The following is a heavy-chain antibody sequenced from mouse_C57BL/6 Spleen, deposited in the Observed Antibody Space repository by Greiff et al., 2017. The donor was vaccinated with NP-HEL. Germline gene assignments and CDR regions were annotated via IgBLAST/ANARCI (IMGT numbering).Heavy chain of an antibody. J-gene: IGHJ2*01. CDR1: GFTFSSYA. Sequence: EVQLQESGGGLVKPGGSLKLSCAASGFTFSSYAMSWVRQTPEKRLEWVATISDGGSYTYYPDNVKGRFTISRDNAKNNLYLQMSHLKSEDTAMYYCARALYYFDYWGQGTTLTVSS. V-gene: IGHV5-4*01. CDR2: ISDGGSYT. CDR3: ARALYYFDY.